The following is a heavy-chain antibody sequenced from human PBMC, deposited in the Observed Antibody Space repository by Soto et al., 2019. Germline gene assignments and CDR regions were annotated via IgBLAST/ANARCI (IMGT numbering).Heavy chain of an antibody. CDR2: IYPSGST. CDR1: GGSISSVGYS. V-gene: IGHV4-30-2*01. D-gene: IGHD6-6*01. J-gene: IGHJ4*02. Sequence: PSETLSLTCAVSGGSISSVGYSWDWIRQPPGKGLEWIGYIYPSGSTSYNPPLKRRVTISVDRSTTQFTLKLRSVTAADTAVYYCASSSTAAPLNYWGQGALVTVSS. CDR3: ASSSTAAPLNY.